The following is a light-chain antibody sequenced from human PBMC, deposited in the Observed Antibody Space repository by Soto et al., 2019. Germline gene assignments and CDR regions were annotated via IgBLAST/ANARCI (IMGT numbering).Light chain of an antibody. CDR3: SSYTGSSTFV. CDR1: SSDVGGYNY. Sequence: QSALTQPASVSGSPGQSITISCTGTSSDVGGYNYVSWYQQLPGKAPKLMIYDVNNRPSGVSNRFSGSTSGNTASLTISGLHAEDEADYYCSSYTGSSTFVFGNGTKVXVL. V-gene: IGLV2-14*01. J-gene: IGLJ1*01. CDR2: DVN.